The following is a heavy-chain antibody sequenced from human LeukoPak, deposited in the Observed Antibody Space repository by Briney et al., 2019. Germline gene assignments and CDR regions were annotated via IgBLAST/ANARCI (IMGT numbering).Heavy chain of an antibody. Sequence: ASVKVSCKASGYTFTGYYMHWVRQAPGQGLEWMGWINTNTGNPTYAQGFTGRFVFSLDTSVSTAYLQISSLKAEDTAVYYCAREGATVTTRDRGYYYYYMDVWGKGTTVTVSS. CDR3: AREGATVTTRDRGYYYYYMDV. CDR1: GYTFTGYY. D-gene: IGHD4-17*01. CDR2: INTNTGNP. J-gene: IGHJ6*03. V-gene: IGHV7-4-1*02.